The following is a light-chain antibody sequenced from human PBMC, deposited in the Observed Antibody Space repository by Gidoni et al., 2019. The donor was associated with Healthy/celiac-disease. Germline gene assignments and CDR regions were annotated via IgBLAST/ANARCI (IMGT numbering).Light chain of an antibody. CDR2: GNS. CDR1: SSNIGAGYD. J-gene: IGLJ1*01. V-gene: IGLV1-40*01. Sequence: QSVLTQPHSVSGAPGQRVTISCTGSSSNIGAGYDVHWYQQLPGTAPKLLIYGNSNRPSGVPDRFSGPKSCTSASLAITWLQAEDEADYYCQSYDSSLSGYVFGTGTKVTVL. CDR3: QSYDSSLSGYV.